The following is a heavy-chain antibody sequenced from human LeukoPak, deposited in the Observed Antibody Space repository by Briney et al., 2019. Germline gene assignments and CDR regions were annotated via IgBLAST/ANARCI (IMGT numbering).Heavy chain of an antibody. CDR3: ARVRCSSTSCYSERLGWFDP. CDR2: ISSSSSYI. D-gene: IGHD2-2*01. V-gene: IGHV3-21*01. CDR1: GFTFSSYS. J-gene: IGHJ5*02. Sequence: PGGSLRLSCAASGFTFSSYSMNWVRQAPGKGLEGVSSISSSSSYIYYADSVKGRFTISRDNAKNSLYLQMNSLRAEDTAVYYCARVRCSSTSCYSERLGWFDPWGQGTLVTVSS.